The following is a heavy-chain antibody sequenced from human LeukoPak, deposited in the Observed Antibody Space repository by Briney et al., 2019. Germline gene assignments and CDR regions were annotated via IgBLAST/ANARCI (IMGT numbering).Heavy chain of an antibody. V-gene: IGHV1-2*02. D-gene: IGHD6-19*01. CDR2: INPNSGGT. CDR3: ARCQGLYLSFKNWFDP. Sequence: ASVKVSCKASGYTITGYYIHWVRQAPGQGLQWMGWINPNSGGTNYAQKFQGRVTISRDTSATTVYLHLSSLRSEDTAVYYCARCQGLYLSFKNWFDPWGQGTLVTVSS. CDR1: GYTITGYY. J-gene: IGHJ5*02.